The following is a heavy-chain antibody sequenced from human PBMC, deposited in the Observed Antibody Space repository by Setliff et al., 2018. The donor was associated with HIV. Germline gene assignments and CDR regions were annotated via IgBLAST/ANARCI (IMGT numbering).Heavy chain of an antibody. J-gene: IGHJ3*02. D-gene: IGHD3-22*01. V-gene: IGHV4-34*01. CDR1: GGSFSGYY. Sequence: SETLSLTCAVYGGSFSGYYWSWIRQTPGKGLERIGEIDHSGGTKYNPSLKSRVTISLDTSKNQFSLKLSSVTAADTAVYYCARHGHFYDSSSSGAFDIWGHGTMVTVSS. CDR3: ARHGHFYDSSSSGAFDI. CDR2: IDHSGGT.